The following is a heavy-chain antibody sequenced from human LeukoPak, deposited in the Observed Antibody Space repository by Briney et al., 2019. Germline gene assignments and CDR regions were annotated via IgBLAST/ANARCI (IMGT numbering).Heavy chain of an antibody. CDR3: ARDLGFTYYDFWSGYFMGDVFDI. V-gene: IGHV4-61*02. CDR1: GGSISSGSYY. D-gene: IGHD3-3*01. CDR2: IYTSGST. J-gene: IGHJ3*02. Sequence: SETLSLTCTVSGGSISSGSYYWSWIRQPAGKGLEWIGRIYTSGSTNYNPSLKSRVTISVDTSKNQFSLKLSSATAADTAVYYGARDLGFTYYDFWSGYFMGDVFDIWGQGTMVTVSS.